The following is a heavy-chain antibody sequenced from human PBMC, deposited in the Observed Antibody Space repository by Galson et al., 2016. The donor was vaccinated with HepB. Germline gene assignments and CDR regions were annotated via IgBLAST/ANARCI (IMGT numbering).Heavy chain of an antibody. CDR2: IYYIGST. CDR3: TRHSRYPRGFDI. V-gene: IGHV4-59*08. J-gene: IGHJ3*02. D-gene: IGHD1-1*01. Sequence: SETLSLTCSVSGDSISGYYWTWIRQPPGKRLEWIGFIYYIGSTNYNPSLKSRVTISLDTPKNQFSLKLSSVTAADTALYYCTRHSRYPRGFDIWGQGTMVIVSS. CDR1: GDSISGYY.